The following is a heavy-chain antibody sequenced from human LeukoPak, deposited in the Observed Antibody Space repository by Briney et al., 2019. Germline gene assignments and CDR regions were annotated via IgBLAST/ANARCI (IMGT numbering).Heavy chain of an antibody. J-gene: IGHJ6*03. CDR3: ARVRQTYDFWSGYYTTLGYMDV. Sequence: GGSLRLSCAASGFTFSNAWMSWVRQAPGKGLEWVGRIKSKTDGGTTDYAAPVKGRFTISRDDSKNSLYLQMNSLKTEDTAVYYCARVRQTYDFWSGYYTTLGYMDVWGKGTTVTVSS. V-gene: IGHV3-15*01. CDR1: GFTFSNAW. CDR2: IKSKTDGGTT. D-gene: IGHD3-3*01.